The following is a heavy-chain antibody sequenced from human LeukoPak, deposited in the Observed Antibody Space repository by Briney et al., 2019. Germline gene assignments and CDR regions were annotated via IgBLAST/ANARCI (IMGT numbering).Heavy chain of an antibody. J-gene: IGHJ5*02. Sequence: SSETLSLTCAVYGGSFSGYYWSWIRQPPGKGLEWIGEINHSGSTNYNPPLKSRVTISVDTSKNQFSLKLSSVTAADTAVYYCARRRAKKNVGVDPWGQGTLVTVSS. D-gene: IGHD3-16*01. CDR3: ARRRAKKNVGVDP. CDR2: INHSGST. V-gene: IGHV4-34*01. CDR1: GGSFSGYY.